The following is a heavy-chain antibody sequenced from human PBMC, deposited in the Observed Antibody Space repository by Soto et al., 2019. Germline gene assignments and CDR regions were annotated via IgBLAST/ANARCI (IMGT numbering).Heavy chain of an antibody. CDR2: ISYDGSNK. D-gene: IGHD3-16*01. CDR3: ARDRYRAWGYYYYGMDV. V-gene: IGHV3-30-3*01. Sequence: QVQLVESGGGVVQPGRSLRLSCAASGFTFSSYAMHWVRQAPGKGLEWVAVISYDGSNKYYADSVKGRFTISRDNSKNTLYLQMNSLRAEDTAVYYCARDRYRAWGYYYYGMDVWGQGTTVTDSS. CDR1: GFTFSSYA. J-gene: IGHJ6*02.